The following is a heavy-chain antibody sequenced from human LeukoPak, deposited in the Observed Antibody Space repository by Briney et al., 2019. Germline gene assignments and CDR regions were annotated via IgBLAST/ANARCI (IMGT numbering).Heavy chain of an antibody. V-gene: IGHV1-2*02. J-gene: IGHJ6*03. CDR2: INPNSGGT. CDR3: ARDSRRSGYYYYYYYMDV. D-gene: IGHD3-22*01. Sequence: ASVKVSCKAFGYTFTGYYMHWVRQAPGQGLEWMGWINPNSGGTNYAQKFQGRVTMTRDTSISTAYMELSRLRSDDTAVYYCARDSRRSGYYYYYYYMDVWGKGTTVTVSS. CDR1: GYTFTGYY.